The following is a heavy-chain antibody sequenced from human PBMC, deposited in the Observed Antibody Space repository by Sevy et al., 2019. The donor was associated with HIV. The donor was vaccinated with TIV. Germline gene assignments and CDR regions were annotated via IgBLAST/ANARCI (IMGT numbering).Heavy chain of an antibody. Sequence: ASVKVSCKASDYTFTYYGISWVRQAPGQGLEWMGWISAYNGNTNYAQKLQGRVTMTTDTSTSTAYMEVRSLRSDDTAVYYCARGRNDYSSIGELSYYYYYMDVWGKGTTVTVSS. V-gene: IGHV1-18*01. CDR1: DYTFTYYG. D-gene: IGHD4-4*01. CDR3: ARGRNDYSSIGELSYYYYYMDV. CDR2: ISAYNGNT. J-gene: IGHJ6*03.